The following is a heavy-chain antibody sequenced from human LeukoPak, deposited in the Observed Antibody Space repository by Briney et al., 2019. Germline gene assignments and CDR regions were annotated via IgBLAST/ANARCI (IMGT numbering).Heavy chain of an antibody. Sequence: ASVKVSCKASGYTFTSYGISWVRQAPGQGLEWMGWMNPNSGNTGYAQKFQGRVTITRNTSISTAYMELSSLRSEDTAVYYCARAKFLRFLGTYNYFDYWGQGTLVTVSS. CDR1: GYTFTSYG. CDR3: ARAKFLRFLGTYNYFDY. V-gene: IGHV1-8*03. J-gene: IGHJ4*02. D-gene: IGHD3-16*01. CDR2: MNPNSGNT.